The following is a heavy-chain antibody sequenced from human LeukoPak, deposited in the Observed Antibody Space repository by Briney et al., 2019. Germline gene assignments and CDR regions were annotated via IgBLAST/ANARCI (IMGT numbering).Heavy chain of an antibody. CDR2: IYYRGST. Sequence: SETLSLTCTVSGGSISTYYWSWIRQPPGKGLEWIGYIYYRGSTNYNPSLKSRVTVSVDTSKNQFSLKLSSVTAADTAVYYCARGHYYFDYWGQGTLVTVSS. V-gene: IGHV4-59*01. CDR3: ARGHYYFDY. J-gene: IGHJ4*02. CDR1: GGSISTYY.